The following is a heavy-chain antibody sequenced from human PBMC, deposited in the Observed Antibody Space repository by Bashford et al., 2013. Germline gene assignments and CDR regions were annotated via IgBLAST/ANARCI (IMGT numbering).Heavy chain of an antibody. CDR1: GGSISSYY. J-gene: IGHJ4*02. D-gene: IGHD6-19*01. Sequence: SETLSLTCTVSGGSISSYYWSWIRQPPGKGLEWIANIYYTGTTYYNPSLKSRVTISVDTSKNQFSLTLSSVTAADTAVYYCARNGSSVPTAGSIRHYRPFDYWGQGTLVTVSS. CDR3: ARNGSSVPTAGSIRHYRPFDY. CDR2: IYYTGTT. V-gene: IGHV4-59*04.